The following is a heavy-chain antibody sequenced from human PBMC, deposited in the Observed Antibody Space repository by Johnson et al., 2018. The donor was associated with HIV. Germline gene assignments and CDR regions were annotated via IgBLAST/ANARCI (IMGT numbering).Heavy chain of an antibody. CDR2: INWSGGNT. CDR3: ARDSTPWGGDYVGYAFDI. D-gene: IGHD4-17*01. CDR1: GFTLYDYG. V-gene: IGHV3-20*04. Sequence: VQLVESGGGVVRPGGSLRLSCAASGFTLYDYGMSWVRQAPGKGLEWVSGINWSGGNTDYADSVKCRFTISRDNAKNTLYLAMNSLRADDTALYYCARDSTPWGGDYVGYAFDIWGRGTMVTVSS. J-gene: IGHJ3*02.